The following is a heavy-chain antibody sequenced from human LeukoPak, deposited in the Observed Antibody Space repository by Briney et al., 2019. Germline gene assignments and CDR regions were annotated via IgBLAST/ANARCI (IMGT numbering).Heavy chain of an antibody. V-gene: IGHV3-23*01. CDR3: AKMNGYFEY. CDR2: ITGDGTTT. J-gene: IGHJ4*02. D-gene: IGHD1-1*01. Sequence: GGSLRVSCEASGLTFINHGMSWVRQALGKGLQWVSAITGDGTTTYYADSVKGRFTISRDNSKNMLYLQMSSLRAEDTAVYYCAKMNGYFEYWGQGALVPVSS. CDR1: GLTFINHG.